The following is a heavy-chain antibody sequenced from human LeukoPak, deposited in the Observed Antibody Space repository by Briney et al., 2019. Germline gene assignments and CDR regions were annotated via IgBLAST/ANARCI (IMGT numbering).Heavy chain of an antibody. V-gene: IGHV3-21*04. Sequence: GGSLRLSCAASGFTFSSYSMNWVRQAPGKGLEWVSSISSSSSYIYYADSVKGRFTISRDNSKNTLYLQMNSLRAEDTAVYYCAKLPRIAWDYFDYWGQGTLVTVSS. CDR2: ISSSSSYI. CDR1: GFTFSSYS. D-gene: IGHD6-13*01. J-gene: IGHJ4*02. CDR3: AKLPRIAWDYFDY.